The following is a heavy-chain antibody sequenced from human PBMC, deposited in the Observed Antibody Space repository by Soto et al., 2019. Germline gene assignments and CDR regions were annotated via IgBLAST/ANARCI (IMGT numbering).Heavy chain of an antibody. V-gene: IGHV1-2*04. J-gene: IGHJ6*02. Sequence: ASVKVSCKASGYTFTGYYMHWVRQAPGQGLEWMGWINPSSGGTNYAQKFQGWVTMTRDTSISTAYMELSRLRSDDTAVYYCARGLNDILTGYYDGGYGMDVWGQGTTVTVSS. D-gene: IGHD3-9*01. CDR1: GYTFTGYY. CDR3: ARGLNDILTGYYDGGYGMDV. CDR2: INPSSGGT.